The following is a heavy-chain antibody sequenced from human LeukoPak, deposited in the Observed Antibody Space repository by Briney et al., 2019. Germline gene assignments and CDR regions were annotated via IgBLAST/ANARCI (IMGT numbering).Heavy chain of an antibody. CDR3: TTNDAFDI. CDR2: IKTNTAGGGGTT. CDR1: GFTFSNAW. V-gene: IGHV3-15*01. J-gene: IGHJ3*02. Sequence: GGSLILSCTASGFTFSNAWMSWVRQAPGKGLEWVSRIKTNTAGGGGTTDYAAPVKGRFTISRDDSKNTLYLQMNSLKTEDTAVYYCTTNDAFDIWGQGTMVTVSS.